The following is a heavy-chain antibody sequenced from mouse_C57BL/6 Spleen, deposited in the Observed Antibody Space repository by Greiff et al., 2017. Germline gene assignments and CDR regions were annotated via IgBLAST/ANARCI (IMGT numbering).Heavy chain of an antibody. CDR1: GYAFSSSW. CDR2: IYPGDGDT. Sequence: VQLQKSGPELVKPGASVKISCKASGYAFSSSWMNWVKQRPGKGLEWIGRIYPGDGDTNYNGKFKGKATLTADKSSSTAYMQLRSLPSEDSAVYVCARDYGLSEVFDYWGQGTTLTVSS. V-gene: IGHV1-82*01. D-gene: IGHD1-1*01. J-gene: IGHJ2*01. CDR3: ARDYGLSEVFDY.